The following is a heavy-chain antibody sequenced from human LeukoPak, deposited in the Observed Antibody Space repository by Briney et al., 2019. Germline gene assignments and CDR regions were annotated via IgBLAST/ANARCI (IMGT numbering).Heavy chain of an antibody. D-gene: IGHD6-19*01. V-gene: IGHV1-18*01. CDR2: ISAYNGNT. CDR3: ANSARSSSGHRDYYYYYGMDV. CDR1: GYTFTSYG. J-gene: IGHJ6*02. Sequence: ASVKVSCKASGYTFTSYGISWVRQAPGQGLEWMGWISAYNGNTNYAQKLQGRVTMTTDTSTSTAYMELSSLRSEDTAVYYCANSARSSSGHRDYYYYYGMDVWGQGATVTVSS.